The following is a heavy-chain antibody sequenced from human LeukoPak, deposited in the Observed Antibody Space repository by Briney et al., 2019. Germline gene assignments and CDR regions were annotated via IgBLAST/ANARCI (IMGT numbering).Heavy chain of an antibody. CDR2: IYTSGST. CDR3: ARVGPRYSGSYRGDYFDY. CDR1: GGSISSYY. J-gene: IGHJ4*02. D-gene: IGHD1-26*01. V-gene: IGHV4-4*07. Sequence: PSETLSLTCTVSGGSISSYYWSWIRQPAGKGLEWIGRIYTSGSTNYNPSLKRRVTMSVDTSKHQFSLKLSSVTAADTAVYYCARVGPRYSGSYRGDYFDYWGQGTLVTVSS.